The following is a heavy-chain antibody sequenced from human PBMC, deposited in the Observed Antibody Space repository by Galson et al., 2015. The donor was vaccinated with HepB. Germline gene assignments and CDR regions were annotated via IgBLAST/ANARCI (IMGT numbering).Heavy chain of an antibody. Sequence: SETLSLTCTVSGGSVNSRSFYWGWIRQAPGKGLQWIGSIFYTGSTYYNPSLKSRVTISVDTSNNQFSLNLRSVTAPDTAVYYCARGAYTYGLTHAFDYWGQGTLITVS. CDR2: IFYTGST. CDR1: GGSVNSRSFY. D-gene: IGHD5-18*01. CDR3: ARGAYTYGLTHAFDY. J-gene: IGHJ4*02. V-gene: IGHV4-39*01.